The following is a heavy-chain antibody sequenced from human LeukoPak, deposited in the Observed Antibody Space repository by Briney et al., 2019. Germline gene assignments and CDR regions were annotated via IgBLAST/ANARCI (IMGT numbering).Heavy chain of an antibody. CDR1: GFTFSSYA. CDR2: IDGSGGST. V-gene: IGHV3-23*01. CDR3: AKDRRLPWDYFDS. J-gene: IGHJ4*02. Sequence: GGSLRLSCTASGFTFSSYAMSWFRQAPGRGLEWVSAIDGSGGSTYYADSVKGRFTISRDNSRNTLYLQMNSLRAEDTAIYYCAKDRRLPWDYFDSWGQGTLVTVSS. D-gene: IGHD5-12*01.